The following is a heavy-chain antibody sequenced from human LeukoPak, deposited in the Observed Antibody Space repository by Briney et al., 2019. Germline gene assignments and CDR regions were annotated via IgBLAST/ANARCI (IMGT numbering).Heavy chain of an antibody. CDR2: INSDGSST. CDR1: GITFSSYW. Sequence: GGSLRLSCAASGITFSSYWMHWVRQAPGKGLVWVSRINSDGSSTSYADSVKGRFTISRDNAKNTLYLQMNSLRAEDTAIYYCAVVYGDYNPGAFDIWGQGTMVTVSS. CDR3: AVVYGDYNPGAFDI. J-gene: IGHJ3*02. V-gene: IGHV3-74*01. D-gene: IGHD4-17*01.